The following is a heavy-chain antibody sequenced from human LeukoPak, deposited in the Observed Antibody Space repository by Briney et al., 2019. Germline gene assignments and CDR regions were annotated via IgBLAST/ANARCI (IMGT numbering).Heavy chain of an antibody. J-gene: IGHJ6*03. D-gene: IGHD1-7*01. V-gene: IGHV7-4-1*02. CDR1: GYTFTGYA. CDR2: INTNTGNP. Sequence: ASVKVSCKASGYTFTGYAMNWVRQAPGQGLEWMGWINTNTGNPTYAQGFTGRFVFSLDTSVSTAYLQISSLKAEDTAVYYCARDQTTYYYYYMDVWGKGTTVTVSS. CDR3: ARDQTTYYYYYMDV.